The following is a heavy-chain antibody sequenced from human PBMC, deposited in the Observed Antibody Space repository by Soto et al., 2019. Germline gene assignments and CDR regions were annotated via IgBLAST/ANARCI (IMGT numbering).Heavy chain of an antibody. CDR1: GFTVSTYT. CDR3: AKDPNRNSA. CDR2: IISGGAT. J-gene: IGHJ5*02. V-gene: IGHV3-23*01. Sequence: GGSLRLSCAASGFTVSTYTMSWVRQAPGKGPEWVSGIISGGATYYADSVQGRFTISRDNSKNTLYLQMTSLRAEDTAVYYCAKDPNRNSAWGQGTLVTVSS.